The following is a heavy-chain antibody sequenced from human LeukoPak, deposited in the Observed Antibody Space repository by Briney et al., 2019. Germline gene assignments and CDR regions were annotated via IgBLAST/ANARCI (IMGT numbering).Heavy chain of an antibody. CDR2: IYHSGST. D-gene: IGHD6-13*01. CDR1: GDSISSSGYY. CDR3: ASPRFGAAAGIEAFDI. Sequence: SETLSLTFTVSGDSISSSGYYSTWIRQTPGRGLEWIGYIYHSGSTYYNPSLKSRVTISVDRSKNQFSLKLSSVTAADTAVYYCASPRFGAAAGIEAFDIWGQGTMVTVSS. V-gene: IGHV4-30-2*01. J-gene: IGHJ3*02.